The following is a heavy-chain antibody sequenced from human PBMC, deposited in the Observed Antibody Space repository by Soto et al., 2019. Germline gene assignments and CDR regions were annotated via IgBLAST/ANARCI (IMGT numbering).Heavy chain of an antibody. Sequence: SETLSLTCAVSGGAISSLNWWSWVRQPPGKGLACIGEISHSGSTKYNPSLTSRVTISIDKSQNQFSLRLSSVTAADTTIYYCGSLGTTLTEFDYRGQGTLVTVSS. CDR1: GGAISSLNW. J-gene: IGHJ4*02. CDR2: ISHSGST. CDR3: GSLGTTLTEFDY. V-gene: IGHV4-4*02. D-gene: IGHD1-1*01.